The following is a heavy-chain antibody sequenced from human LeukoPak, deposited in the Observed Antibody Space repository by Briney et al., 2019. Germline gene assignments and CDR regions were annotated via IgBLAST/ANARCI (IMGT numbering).Heavy chain of an antibody. CDR2: IKQDGSEK. Sequence: GGSLRLSCAASGFTLSNYWMSWVRQAPGKGLEWVANIKQDGSEKYYVDSVKGRFTISRDNARNSLCLQLSSLRTEDTAVYYCARGRTGFDYWGQGTLVTVSS. J-gene: IGHJ4*02. D-gene: IGHD1-1*01. CDR1: GFTLSNYW. CDR3: ARGRTGFDY. V-gene: IGHV3-7*01.